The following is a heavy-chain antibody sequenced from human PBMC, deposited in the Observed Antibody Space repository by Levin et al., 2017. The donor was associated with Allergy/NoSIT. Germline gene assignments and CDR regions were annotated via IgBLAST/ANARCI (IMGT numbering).Heavy chain of an antibody. Sequence: GGSLRLSCTASGFTFSDYYMSWIRQAPGKGLEWVSYISGTSIYTIYADSVKGRFTISRDNAENSLYLQMNSLRAEDTAVYFCARGNRGGSYSYVLNWGQGTPVSVSS. CDR2: ISGTSIYT. CDR3: ARGNRGGSYSYVLN. CDR1: GFTFSDYY. V-gene: IGHV3-11*05. J-gene: IGHJ4*02. D-gene: IGHD1-26*01.